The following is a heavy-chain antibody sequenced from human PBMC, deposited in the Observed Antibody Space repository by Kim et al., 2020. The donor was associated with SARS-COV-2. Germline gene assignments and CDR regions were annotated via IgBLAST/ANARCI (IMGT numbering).Heavy chain of an antibody. V-gene: IGHV3-33*06. Sequence: YVDAVEGRFTISGDTSKNTLYLKMNRRGSEDTAVYYCANGGSSSSWAHLYWGQGTLVTVSS. J-gene: IGHJ4*02. D-gene: IGHD2-2*01. CDR3: ANGGSSSSWAHLY.